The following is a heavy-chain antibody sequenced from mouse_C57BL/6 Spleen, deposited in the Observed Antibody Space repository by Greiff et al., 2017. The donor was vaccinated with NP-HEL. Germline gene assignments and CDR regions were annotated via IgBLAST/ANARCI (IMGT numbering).Heavy chain of an antibody. CDR3: ARQGYDYDGGYFDY. CDR1: GFTFSSYG. CDR2: ISSGGSYP. D-gene: IGHD2-4*01. V-gene: IGHV5-6*02. J-gene: IGHJ2*01. Sequence: DVKLVESGGDLVKPGGSLKLSCAASGFTFSSYGMSWVRQTPDKRLEWVATISSGGSYPYYLDSVKGRFTISRDNAKNTLYLQMSSLKSEDTAMYYCARQGYDYDGGYFDYWGQGTTLTVSS.